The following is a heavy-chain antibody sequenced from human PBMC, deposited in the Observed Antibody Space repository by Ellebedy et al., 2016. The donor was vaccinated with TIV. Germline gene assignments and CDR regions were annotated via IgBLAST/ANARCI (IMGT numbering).Heavy chain of an antibody. CDR1: GYNFATYW. V-gene: IGHV5-51*01. CDR2: IFPLDSDT. J-gene: IGHJ5*02. Sequence: GESLKISCKASGYNFATYWIGWLRQTPGKGLEWMGIIFPLDSDTRYSPSFQGQVTISADRTLNTAYLQWSSLRASDTAMYYCARSLAGYGYIDPWGQGTLVNVSS. CDR3: ARSLAGYGYIDP. D-gene: IGHD5-12*01.